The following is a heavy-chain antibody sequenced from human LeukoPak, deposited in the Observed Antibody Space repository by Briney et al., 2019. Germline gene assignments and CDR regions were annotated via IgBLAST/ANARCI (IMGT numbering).Heavy chain of an antibody. CDR1: GYTFTSYG. CDR3: ATLAVAGESGFDY. J-gene: IGHJ4*02. Sequence: ASVKVSCKASGYTFTSYGISWVRQAPGQGLEWMGRINPNSSGTNYAQKFQGRVTMTRDTSISTAYMELSRLRSDDTAVYYCATLAVAGESGFDYWGQGTLVTVSS. V-gene: IGHV1-2*06. CDR2: INPNSSGT. D-gene: IGHD6-19*01.